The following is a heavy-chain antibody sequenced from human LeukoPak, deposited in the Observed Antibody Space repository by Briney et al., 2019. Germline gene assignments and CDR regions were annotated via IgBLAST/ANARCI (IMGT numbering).Heavy chain of an antibody. CDR1: GYSFISFY. D-gene: IGHD5-18*01. J-gene: IGHJ6*02. CDR2: INPNSGGT. V-gene: IGHV1-2*02. CDR3: ARDGDTYGYYYYGLDV. Sequence: GASVKVSCKASGYSFISFYIHWVRQAPGQGLEWMGWINPNSGGTKYAQTFKGRVTMTRDTSISTAYMELSSLRSDDTAVYYCARDGDTYGYYYYGLDVWGQGTTVTVSS.